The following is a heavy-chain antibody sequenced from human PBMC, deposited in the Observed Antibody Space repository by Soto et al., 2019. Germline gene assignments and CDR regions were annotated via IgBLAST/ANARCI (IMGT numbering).Heavy chain of an antibody. Sequence: ASVEVSWKASGYTFTGHYMHWVRQAPGQGPEWMGWITPNSGFTNYAQKFQGRVTLTSDTSISTAYMELSRLTSDDTAVFYCARQSCSSTSCFYDYWGPGTLVTVSS. CDR3: ARQSCSSTSCFYDY. CDR1: GYTFTGHY. J-gene: IGHJ4*02. V-gene: IGHV1-2*02. D-gene: IGHD2-2*01. CDR2: ITPNSGFT.